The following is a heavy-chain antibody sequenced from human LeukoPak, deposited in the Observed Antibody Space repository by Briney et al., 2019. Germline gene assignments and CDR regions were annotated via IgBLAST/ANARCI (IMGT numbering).Heavy chain of an antibody. CDR3: ARHLPINRGGYYGMDV. J-gene: IGHJ6*02. Sequence: SQTLSLTCTVSGGSISSGGYYWGWIRQHLGKGLEWIGYIYYSGSTYYNPSLKSRVTISVDTSKNQFSLKLSSVTAADTAVYYCARHLPINRGGYYGMDVWGQGTMVTVSS. V-gene: IGHV4-31*03. D-gene: IGHD3-10*01. CDR1: GGSISSGGYY. CDR2: IYYSGST.